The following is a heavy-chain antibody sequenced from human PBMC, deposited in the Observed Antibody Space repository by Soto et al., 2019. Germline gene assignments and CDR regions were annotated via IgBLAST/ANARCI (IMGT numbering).Heavy chain of an antibody. J-gene: IGHJ4*02. CDR3: ARDRGIVDFDY. Sequence: ASVKVSCKASGYSFTSYPMHWVRQAPGQRPEWMGWINAGNDNTNYAQKLQGRVTMTTDTSTSTAYMELRSLRSDDTAVYYCARDRGIVDFDYWGQGTLVTVSS. CDR1: GYSFTSYP. V-gene: IGHV1-3*01. D-gene: IGHD2-15*01. CDR2: INAGNDNT.